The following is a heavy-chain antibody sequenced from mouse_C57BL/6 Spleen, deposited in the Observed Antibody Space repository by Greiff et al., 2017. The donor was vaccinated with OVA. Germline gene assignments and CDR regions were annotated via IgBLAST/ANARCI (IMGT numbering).Heavy chain of an antibody. Sequence: DVKLQESGGGLVKPGGSLKLSCAASGFTFSSYTMSWVRQTPEKRLEWVATISGGGGNTYYPDSVKGRFTISRDNAKNTLYLQMSSLRSEDTALYYCARPYYYGTGAMDYWGQGTSVTVSS. D-gene: IGHD1-1*01. J-gene: IGHJ4*01. CDR2: ISGGGGNT. V-gene: IGHV5-9*01. CDR1: GFTFSSYT. CDR3: ARPYYYGTGAMDY.